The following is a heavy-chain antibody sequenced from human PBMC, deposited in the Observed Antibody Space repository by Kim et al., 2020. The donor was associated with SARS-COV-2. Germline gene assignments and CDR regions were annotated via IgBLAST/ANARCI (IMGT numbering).Heavy chain of an antibody. J-gene: IGHJ4*02. D-gene: IGHD2-2*01. V-gene: IGHV4-34*13. CDR3: ARYSSTRGTTFDY. Sequence: YTPSLKNRVTISVATSKNQFSLKLSSVTAADTAVYYCARYSSTRGTTFDYWGQGTLVTVSS.